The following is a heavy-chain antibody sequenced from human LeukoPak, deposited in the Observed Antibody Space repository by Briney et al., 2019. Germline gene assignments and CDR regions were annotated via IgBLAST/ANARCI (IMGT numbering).Heavy chain of an antibody. D-gene: IGHD2-2*02. CDR1: GLTFSSAW. J-gene: IGHJ4*02. Sequence: PGGSLRLSCAASGLTFSSAWMSWVRQAPGKGLEWVGRIKSKTDGGTTDYAAPVKGRSTISRDDSKNTLYLQMNSLKTEDTAVYYCTRGAIAYEFYWGQGTLVTVSS. CDR3: TRGAIAYEFY. V-gene: IGHV3-15*01. CDR2: IKSKTDGGTT.